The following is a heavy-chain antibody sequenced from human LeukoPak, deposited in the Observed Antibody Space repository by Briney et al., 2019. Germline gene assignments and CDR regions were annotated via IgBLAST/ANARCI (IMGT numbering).Heavy chain of an antibody. V-gene: IGHV3-7*01. CDR2: IKQDGSEK. J-gene: IGHJ4*02. CDR1: GFTFSRYW. Sequence: PVGSLRLSCAASGFTFSRYWMSWVRQAPGKGLEWVANIKQDGSEKYYVDSVKGRFTISRDSAKNSLYLQMNSLRAEDTAVYYCAREGYSGYPCVYRGQGTLVTVSS. CDR3: AREGYSGYPCVY. D-gene: IGHD5-12*01.